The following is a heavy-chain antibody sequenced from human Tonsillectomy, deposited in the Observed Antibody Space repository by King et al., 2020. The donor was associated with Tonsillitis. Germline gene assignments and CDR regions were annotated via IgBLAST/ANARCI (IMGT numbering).Heavy chain of an antibody. CDR2: IRYDGSNK. J-gene: IGHJ6*02. D-gene: IGHD1-14*01. V-gene: IGHV3-30*02. Sequence: VQLVESGGGVVQPGGSLRLSCAASGLTFSSYGMHWVRQAPGKGLEWVAFIRYDGSNKYYADSVKGRFTISRDNSKNTLYLQMNSLRAEDTAVYYCAKTRGIYYYYAMDVWGQGTTVTVSS. CDR3: AKTRGIYYYYAMDV. CDR1: GLTFSSYG.